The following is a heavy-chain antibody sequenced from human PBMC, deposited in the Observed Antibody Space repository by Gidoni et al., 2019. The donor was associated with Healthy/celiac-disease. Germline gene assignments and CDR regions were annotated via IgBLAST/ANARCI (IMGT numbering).Heavy chain of an antibody. J-gene: IGHJ5*02. Sequence: QVQLVQSGAEVKKPGSSVKVSCKASGGTFSSYAISWVRQAPGQGLEWMGRIIPILGIANYAQKFQGRVTITAEKSTSTAYMELSSLRSEDTAVYYCARAPGNSGWFDPWGQGTLVTVSS. CDR1: GGTFSSYA. V-gene: IGHV1-69*04. D-gene: IGHD7-27*01. CDR2: IIPILGIA. CDR3: ARAPGNSGWFDP.